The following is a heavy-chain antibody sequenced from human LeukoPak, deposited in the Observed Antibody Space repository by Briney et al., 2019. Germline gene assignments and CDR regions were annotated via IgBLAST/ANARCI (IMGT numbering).Heavy chain of an antibody. CDR2: ISNSSRTL. J-gene: IGHJ6*02. V-gene: IGHV3-48*02. Sequence: GGSLRLSCVASGFTFSSYSMNWVRQAPGKGLEWVSYISNSSRTLYYADSVQGRFTISRDNAKNSLILQMNSLRDEDTAVYYCATSWGPDTSAFRWGRDGMDVWGQGTTVIVS. CDR1: GFTFSSYS. CDR3: ATSWGPDTSAFRWGRDGMDV. D-gene: IGHD3-16*01.